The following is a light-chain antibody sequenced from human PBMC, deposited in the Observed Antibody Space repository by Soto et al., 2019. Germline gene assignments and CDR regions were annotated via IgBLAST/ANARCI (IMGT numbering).Light chain of an antibody. CDR1: QSVSSY. CDR2: DAS. CDR3: QQRSHCPLT. J-gene: IGKJ4*01. V-gene: IGKV3-11*01. Sequence: EIVLTQSPATLSLSPGERATLSCRASQSVSSYLAWYQQKPGQAPRLLIYDASNRATGSPARFSGSGSGTDLTLTISSLELYDFAASSSQQRSHCPLTFGAVTNLDSK.